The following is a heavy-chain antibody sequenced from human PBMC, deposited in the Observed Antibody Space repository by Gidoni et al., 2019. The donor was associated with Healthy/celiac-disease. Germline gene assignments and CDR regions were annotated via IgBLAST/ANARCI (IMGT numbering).Heavy chain of an antibody. CDR1: GFTFTSSA. V-gene: IGHV1-58*01. J-gene: IGHJ4*02. Sequence: QMQLVQSGPEVKKPGTSVKVSCKASGFTFTSSAVQWVRQARGQRLEWIGWIVVGSGNTNYAQKFQERVTITRVMSTSTAYMELSSLRSEDTAVYYCAASDTSQWELLGFDYWGQGTLVTVSS. D-gene: IGHD1-26*01. CDR3: AASDTSQWELLGFDY. CDR2: IVVGSGNT.